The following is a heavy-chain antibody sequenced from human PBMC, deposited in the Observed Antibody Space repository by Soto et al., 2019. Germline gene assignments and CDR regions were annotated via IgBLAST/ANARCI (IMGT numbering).Heavy chain of an antibody. Sequence: GGSLRLSCAASGFTFISYSISCFRQAPVKWLEWVSGFRTSGDGGTTYYADSVKGRFTISRDNSKNMLFLQMNSLRAEDTAIYYCAKKVNSGPGSQYFDYWGQGTLVTVSS. V-gene: IGHV3-23*01. CDR2: FRTSGDGGTT. D-gene: IGHD3-10*01. CDR3: AKKVNSGPGSQYFDY. CDR1: GFTFISYS. J-gene: IGHJ4*02.